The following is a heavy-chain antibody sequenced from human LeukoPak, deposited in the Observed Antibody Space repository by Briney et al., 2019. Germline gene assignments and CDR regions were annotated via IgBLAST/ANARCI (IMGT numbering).Heavy chain of an antibody. CDR2: IYSGGST. J-gene: IGHJ1*01. D-gene: IGHD3-22*01. V-gene: IGHV3-66*01. CDR3: AKAPRSGYYH. CDR1: EFSVGSNY. Sequence: GGSLRLSCAASEFSVGSNYMTWVRQAPGKGLEWVSLIYSGGSTYYADSVKGRFTISRDNSKNTLYLQMNSLRAEDTAVYYCAKAPRSGYYHWGQGTLVTVSS.